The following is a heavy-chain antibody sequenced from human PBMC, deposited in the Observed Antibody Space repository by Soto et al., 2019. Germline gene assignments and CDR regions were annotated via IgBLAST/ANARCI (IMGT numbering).Heavy chain of an antibody. CDR2: IKSDGSST. CDR1: GFIFSSYW. V-gene: IGHV3-74*01. J-gene: IGHJ3*02. D-gene: IGHD1-26*01. Sequence: EVPLVESGGGLVQPGGSLRLSCAASGFIFSSYWMHWVRQAPGKGLVWVSRIKSDGSSTTYADSVKGRFTISRDNAKNTLYLQMNSLRVEDTAVYYCAREILPDDAFDIWGQGTMVTVSS. CDR3: AREILPDDAFDI.